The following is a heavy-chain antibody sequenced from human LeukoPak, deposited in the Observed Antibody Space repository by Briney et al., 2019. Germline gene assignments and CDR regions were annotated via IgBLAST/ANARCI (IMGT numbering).Heavy chain of an antibody. CDR3: ARLGRWLVALDY. V-gene: IGHV4-34*01. J-gene: IGHJ4*02. CDR1: GGSFSGYY. D-gene: IGHD6-19*01. CDR2: INHSGST. Sequence: SETLSLTCAVYGGSFSGYYWSWIRQPPGKGLEWIGEINHSGSTNYNPSLKSRVTISVDTSKNQFSLKLSSVTAADTAVYYCARLGRWLVALDYWGQGTLVTVSS.